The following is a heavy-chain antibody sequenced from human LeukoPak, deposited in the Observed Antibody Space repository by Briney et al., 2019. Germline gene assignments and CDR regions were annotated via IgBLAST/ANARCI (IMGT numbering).Heavy chain of an antibody. V-gene: IGHV4-39*01. CDR2: IYYSGNT. CDR1: GGSISRSSYY. D-gene: IGHD1-1*01. Sequence: SETLSLTCIVSGGSISRSSYYWGWIRQPPGKGLEWIGSIYYSGNTYYNPSLKSRVTISVDRSKNQFSLKLSSVTAADMAVYYCARHENRNDGFDYWGQGTLVTVSS. CDR3: ARHENRNDGFDY. J-gene: IGHJ4*02.